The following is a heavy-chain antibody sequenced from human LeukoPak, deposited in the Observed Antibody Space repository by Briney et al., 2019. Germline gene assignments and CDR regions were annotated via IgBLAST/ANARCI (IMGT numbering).Heavy chain of an antibody. D-gene: IGHD6-13*01. CDR3: ARVAKEASSSWAPDAFDI. Sequence: PGGSLRLSCAASGFTFSSYSMNWVRQAPGKGLEWVSSISSSSSYIYYADSVKGRFTISRDNAKNSLYLQMNSLRAEDTAVYYCARVAKEASSSWAPDAFDIWGQGTMVTVSS. V-gene: IGHV3-21*01. CDR1: GFTFSSYS. CDR2: ISSSSSYI. J-gene: IGHJ3*02.